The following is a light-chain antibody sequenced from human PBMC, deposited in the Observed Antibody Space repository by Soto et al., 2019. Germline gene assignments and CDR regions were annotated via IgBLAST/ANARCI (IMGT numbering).Light chain of an antibody. V-gene: IGLV1-44*01. CDR3: AAWDDSLNGLV. CDR1: TSNIGSYT. CDR2: SNN. J-gene: IGLJ2*01. Sequence: QSVLTQPPSASGTPGQRVTISCSGSTSNIGSYTVNWYQQLPGTAPKLLIYSNNRPSVVPDRFPGSKSGTSASLAISGLQSEDEADYYCAAWDDSLNGLVFGGGTKLTVL.